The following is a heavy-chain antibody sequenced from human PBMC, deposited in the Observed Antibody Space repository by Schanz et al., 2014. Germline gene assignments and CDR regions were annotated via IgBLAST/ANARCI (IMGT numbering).Heavy chain of an antibody. CDR2: ISAYNGNT. D-gene: IGHD6-13*01. V-gene: IGHV1-18*01. CDR1: GYTLSAYS. CDR3: ARDGVDAAAGGNY. Sequence: QVQLVQSGAEVKKPGASVKVSCKASGYTLSAYSLHWVRQAPGQGLEWMGWISAYNGNTNYAQKLQGRVTMTTDTSTSTAYMELSSLRSEDTAVYYCARDGVDAAAGGNYWGQGTLVTVSS. J-gene: IGHJ4*02.